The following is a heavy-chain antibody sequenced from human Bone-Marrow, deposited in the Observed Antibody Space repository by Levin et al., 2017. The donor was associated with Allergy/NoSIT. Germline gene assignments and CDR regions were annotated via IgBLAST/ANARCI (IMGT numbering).Heavy chain of an antibody. Sequence: LSLPCAASGFTFRSYWMSWVRQAPGEGLEWVANIKEDGSQKYYVDSVKGRFTISRDNAKNSLYLQMNSLRAEDTAVYYCARRLRFFEWLPNLYYFDYWGQGNLVTVSS. D-gene: IGHD3-3*01. CDR3: ARRLRFFEWLPNLYYFDY. V-gene: IGHV3-7*01. CDR2: IKEDGSQK. J-gene: IGHJ4*02. CDR1: GFTFRSYW.